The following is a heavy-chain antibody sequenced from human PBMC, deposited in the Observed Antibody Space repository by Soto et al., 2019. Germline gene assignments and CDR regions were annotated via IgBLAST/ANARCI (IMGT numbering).Heavy chain of an antibody. CDR2: IRSKANSYAT. V-gene: IGHV3-73*01. D-gene: IGHD3-10*01. CDR1: GFTLSGSG. Sequence: GYLRLSFGDSGFTLSGSGMDWVLQASLKVLSWGRRIRSKANSYATAYSSSVKCRFTISRDDSKNTAYLQMNSLKTEDTDVYHCTSTYYYGSGKYYYGLDVWGQGPTVTVS. CDR3: TSTYYYGSGKYYYGLDV. J-gene: IGHJ6*02.